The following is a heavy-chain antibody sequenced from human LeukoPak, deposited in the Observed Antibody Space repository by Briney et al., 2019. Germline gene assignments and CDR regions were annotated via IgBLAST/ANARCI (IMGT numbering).Heavy chain of an antibody. Sequence: GRSLRLSCAASGFTFSSYGMHWVRQAPGKGLEWVAVISYDGSNKYYADSVKGRFTISRDNSKNTLYLQMNSLRAEDTAVYYCAKPHEDYFDYWGQGTLVTVSS. CDR2: ISYDGSNK. CDR3: AKPHEDYFDY. J-gene: IGHJ4*02. V-gene: IGHV3-30*18. CDR1: GFTFSSYG.